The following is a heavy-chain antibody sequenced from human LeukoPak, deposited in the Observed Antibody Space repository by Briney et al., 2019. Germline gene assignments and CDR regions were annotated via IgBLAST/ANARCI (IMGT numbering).Heavy chain of an antibody. CDR3: ARLSPVTKIKVSYWYFDL. J-gene: IGHJ2*01. D-gene: IGHD3-22*01. V-gene: IGHV3-7*01. CDR1: ELTFNNYW. Sequence: GGSLRLSCTASELTFNNYWMTWVRQAPGKGLEWVANINRDGSDKSYVDSVKGRFTISRDNAKNALYLQMNSLRVDDTAVYYCARLSPVTKIKVSYWYFDLWGRGTLVTVSS. CDR2: INRDGSDK.